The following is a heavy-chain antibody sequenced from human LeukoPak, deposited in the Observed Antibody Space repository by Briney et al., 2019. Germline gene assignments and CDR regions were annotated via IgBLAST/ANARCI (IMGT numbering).Heavy chain of an antibody. CDR2: VYYSGST. V-gene: IGHV4-39*01. CDR1: GGSISISTYY. J-gene: IGHJ4*02. Sequence: SETLSLTCTVSGGSISISTYYWGWIRQPPGKGLEWIGNVYYSGSTYYNPSLKSRVTISVDTSKNQFSLKLSSVTAADTAVYYCARRTADRIFDYWGQGTLVTVSS. CDR3: ARRTADRIFDY. D-gene: IGHD1-1*01.